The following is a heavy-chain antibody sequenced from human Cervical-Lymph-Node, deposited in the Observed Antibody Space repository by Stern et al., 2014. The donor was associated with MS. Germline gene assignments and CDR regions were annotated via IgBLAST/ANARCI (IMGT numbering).Heavy chain of an antibody. D-gene: IGHD2-15*01. Sequence: QVQLVESGAEVKKPGSSVNVSCKASGGTFSSSYAITWMRQAPGPGLEWMGRIIPILGLPNYAQKFQGRVTITADTSTSTAYMELSSLRSEDTAVYYCARGVVTNRAAATLHNLFEPWGQGTLVTVSS. V-gene: IGHV1-69*09. CDR1: GGTFSSSYA. J-gene: IGHJ5*02. CDR3: ARGVVTNRAAATLHNLFEP. CDR2: IIPILGLP.